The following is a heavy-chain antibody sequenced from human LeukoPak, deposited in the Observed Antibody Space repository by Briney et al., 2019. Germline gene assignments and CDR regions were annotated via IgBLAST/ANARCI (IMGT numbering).Heavy chain of an antibody. CDR3: ATRDIVVVVAASYYFDY. Sequence: SETLSLTCTVSGGSISSSSYYWGRIRQPPGKGLEWIGSIYYSGSTYYNPSLKSRVTISVDTSKNQFSLKLSSVTAADTAVYYCATRDIVVVVAASYYFDYWGQGTLVTVSS. J-gene: IGHJ4*02. CDR1: GGSISSSSYY. V-gene: IGHV4-39*01. D-gene: IGHD2-15*01. CDR2: IYYSGST.